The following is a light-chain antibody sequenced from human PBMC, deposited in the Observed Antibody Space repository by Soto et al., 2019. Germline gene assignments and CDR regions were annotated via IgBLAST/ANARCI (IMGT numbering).Light chain of an antibody. CDR2: GAS. V-gene: IGKV3-20*01. CDR1: QSVSSSY. CDR3: QHYNTYPWT. Sequence: EIVLTQFPGTLSLSPGERATLSCRASQSVSSSYLGWYQQKPGQAPRLLIYGASSRATGIPDRFSGSGSGTEFTLTISSLQPGDFATYYCQHYNTYPWTFGQGTTVEIK. J-gene: IGKJ1*01.